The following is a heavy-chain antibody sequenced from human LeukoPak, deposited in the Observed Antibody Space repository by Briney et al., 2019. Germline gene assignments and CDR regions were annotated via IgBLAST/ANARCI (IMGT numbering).Heavy chain of an antibody. D-gene: IGHD2-2*01. CDR2: IKQDGSEK. Sequence: GRSLRLPCAASGFTFSSYAMHWVRQAPGKGLEWVANIKQDGSEKYYVDSVKGRFTISRDNAKNSLYLQMNSLRAEDTAVYYCASCSSTSCYYYYYGMDVWGQGTTVTVSS. CDR3: ASCSSTSCYYYYYGMDV. J-gene: IGHJ6*02. V-gene: IGHV3-7*05. CDR1: GFTFSSYA.